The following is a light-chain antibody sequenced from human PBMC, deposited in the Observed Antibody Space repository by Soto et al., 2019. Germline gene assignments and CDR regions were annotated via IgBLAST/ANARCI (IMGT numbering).Light chain of an antibody. CDR2: ENN. CDR3: QSYDRSLSGYV. V-gene: IGLV1-40*01. CDR1: SSNIGAGYE. J-gene: IGLJ1*01. Sequence: QPVLTQPPSVSESPGQWVTISCTGSSSNIGAGYEAPWYQQVPGTAPKLLIYENNNRPSGVPDRFSGSKSGTSASLAITGLQDEDEAEYYCQSYDRSLSGYVFGTGTKVTVL.